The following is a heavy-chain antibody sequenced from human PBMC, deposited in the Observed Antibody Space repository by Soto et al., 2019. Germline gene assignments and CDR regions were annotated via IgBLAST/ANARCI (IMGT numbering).Heavy chain of an antibody. V-gene: IGHV4-39*01. Sequence: QLQLQESGPGLVKPSETLSLTCTVSGGSVSSNDYSWGWVRQSPGKGLEWIGAIYSHDDTHYNPSLLSRVTISVDTSKNEFSLRLNSVTAADTAVYYCVRLNGYCVSTKCRGYYGMDVWGQGTTVTVS. CDR3: VRLNGYCVSTKCRGYYGMDV. CDR2: IYSHDDT. D-gene: IGHD2-2*03. CDR1: GGSVSSNDYS. J-gene: IGHJ6*02.